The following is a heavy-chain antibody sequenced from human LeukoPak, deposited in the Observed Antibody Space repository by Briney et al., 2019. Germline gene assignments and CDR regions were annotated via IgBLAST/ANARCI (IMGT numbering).Heavy chain of an antibody. J-gene: IGHJ4*02. Sequence: SETLSLTCTVSGGSISTYYWNWMRQPPGKGLEWIGYLYNSGSTNYNPSLKSRLTISVDMSKNQLSLKLSSVTAADTAVYFCARGSWEMAKVRPFDYWGQGTLVTVSS. V-gene: IGHV4-59*01. CDR3: ARGSWEMAKVRPFDY. CDR1: GGSISTYY. CDR2: LYNSGST. D-gene: IGHD5-24*01.